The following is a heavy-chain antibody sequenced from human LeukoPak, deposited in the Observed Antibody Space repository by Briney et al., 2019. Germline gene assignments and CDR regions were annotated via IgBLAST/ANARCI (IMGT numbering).Heavy chain of an antibody. V-gene: IGHV4-61*01. J-gene: IGHJ4*02. CDR3: ARAAYSGSYHSDY. CDR1: GGSVNSGSYY. CDR2: IYYSGST. Sequence: SETLSLTCTVSGGSVNSGSYYWNWIRQPPGKGLEWIGYIYYSGSTNYDPSLKSRVTISVDTSKNQFSLKLSSVTAADTAVYYCARAAYSGSYHSDYWGQGTLVTVSS. D-gene: IGHD1-26*01.